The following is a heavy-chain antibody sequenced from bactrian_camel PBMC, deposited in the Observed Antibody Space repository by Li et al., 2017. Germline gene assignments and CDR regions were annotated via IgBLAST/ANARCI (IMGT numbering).Heavy chain of an antibody. CDR3: AADLGWRGSAPLQREFRN. CDR2: IAPSTGST. CDR1: GNKYEH. Sequence: HVQLVESGGGTVQAGESLRLSCVVTGNKYEHMAWFRQAPGKEREGVAAIAPSTGSTYYDDSVKGRFTASHVNSNNTMHLQMNSLKPEDTAVYYCAADLGWRGSAPLQREFRNWGQGTQVTVS. D-gene: IGHD6*01. V-gene: IGHV3S53*01. J-gene: IGHJ4*01.